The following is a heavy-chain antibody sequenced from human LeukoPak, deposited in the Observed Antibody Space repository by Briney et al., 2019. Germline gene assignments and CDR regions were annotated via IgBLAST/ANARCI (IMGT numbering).Heavy chain of an antibody. D-gene: IGHD4-17*01. V-gene: IGHV1-46*02. J-gene: IGHJ6*02. Sequence: GASVKLSCKASGNTVNNNYMHWVRQAPGQGLEWMGIIHPSRGDTIFAQKFQGRVTMTRDTSTSTVYMELSSLRSEDTAVYYCAGPFYGDDLDVWGQGTTVTVSS. CDR1: GNTVNNNY. CDR2: IHPSRGDT. CDR3: AGPFYGDDLDV.